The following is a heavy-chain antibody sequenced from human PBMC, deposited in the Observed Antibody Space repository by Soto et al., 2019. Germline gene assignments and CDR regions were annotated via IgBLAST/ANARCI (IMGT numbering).Heavy chain of an antibody. CDR2: ISSSGSTI. CDR1: GFTFSSYE. J-gene: IGHJ3*02. CDR3: ARKGIAVAGIAFDI. Sequence: EVQLVESGGGLVQPGGSLRLSCADSGFTFSSYEMNWVRQAPGKGLEWVSYISSSGSTIYYADSVKGRFTISRDNAKNSLYLQMNSLRAEDTAVYYCARKGIAVAGIAFDIWGQGTMVTVSS. V-gene: IGHV3-48*03. D-gene: IGHD6-19*01.